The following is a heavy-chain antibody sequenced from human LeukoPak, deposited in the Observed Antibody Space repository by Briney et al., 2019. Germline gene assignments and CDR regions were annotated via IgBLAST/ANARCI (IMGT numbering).Heavy chain of an antibody. D-gene: IGHD3-3*01. CDR3: ARRMSGPRYFDY. J-gene: IGHJ4*02. Sequence: SETLSLTCSVSGASISSNTYYWGWIRQPPGKGLEWIGSIYYSGSTYYNPSLKSRATIFADTSKNQFSLELSSVTAADTAVYYCARRMSGPRYFDYWGQGTLVAVSS. CDR1: GASISSNTYY. V-gene: IGHV4-39*07. CDR2: IYYSGST.